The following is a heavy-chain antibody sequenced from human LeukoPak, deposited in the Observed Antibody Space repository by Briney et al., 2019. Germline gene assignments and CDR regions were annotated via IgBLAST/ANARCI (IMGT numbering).Heavy chain of an antibody. Sequence: ASVKVSCKASGGTFSSYAISWVRQATGQGLEWMGWMNPNSGNTGYAQKFQGRVTMTRNTPISTAYMELSSLRSEDTAAYYCARRHYVWGNYYYYYYMDVWGKGTTVTISS. J-gene: IGHJ6*03. CDR3: ARRHYVWGNYYYYYYMDV. D-gene: IGHD3-16*01. CDR1: GGTFSSYA. CDR2: MNPNSGNT. V-gene: IGHV1-8*02.